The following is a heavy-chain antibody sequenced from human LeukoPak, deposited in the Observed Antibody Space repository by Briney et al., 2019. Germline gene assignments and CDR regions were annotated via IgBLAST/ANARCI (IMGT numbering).Heavy chain of an antibody. CDR1: GLAFSSYS. CDR2: ISYEGSDE. D-gene: IGHD3-3*01. J-gene: IGHJ4*02. V-gene: IGHV3-30*04. CDR3: ARDFTPEWFDIH. Sequence: PGRSLRLSCVASGLAFSSYSMHWVRQAPGKGLEWVGVISYEGSDEYYTDSVKGRFTISRDNSKNTVYLQMNSLRADDTAVYYCARDFTPEWFDIHWGQGTLVTVS.